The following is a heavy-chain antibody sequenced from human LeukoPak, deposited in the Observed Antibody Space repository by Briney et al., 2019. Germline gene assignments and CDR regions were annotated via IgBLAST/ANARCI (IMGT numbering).Heavy chain of an antibody. CDR3: ARFYGMALQAFDI. CDR2: INHSGST. CDR1: GGSFSGYY. Sequence: SETLSLTCAVYGGSFSGYYWSWIRQPPGKGLEWIGEINHSGSTNYNPSLKSRVTMSVDTSKNQFSLKLSSVTAADTAVYYCARFYGMALQAFDIWGQGTMVTVSS. J-gene: IGHJ3*02. D-gene: IGHD3-9*01. V-gene: IGHV4-34*01.